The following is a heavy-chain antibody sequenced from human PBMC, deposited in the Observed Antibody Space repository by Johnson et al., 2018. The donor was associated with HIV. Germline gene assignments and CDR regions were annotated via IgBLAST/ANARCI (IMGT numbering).Heavy chain of an antibody. D-gene: IGHD1-26*01. J-gene: IGHJ3*02. CDR3: ARDRVGATAFDM. CDR1: EFTFSGSA. V-gene: IGHV3-23*04. Sequence: EKLVESGGGLVQPGGSLRLSCAASEFTFSGSAMSWVRQAPGKGLEWVSAISGSGSHTYYADSMKGRFTISRDNAKNSLYLHMNSLRAEDTAVYYCARDRVGATAFDMWGQGTMVTVSS. CDR2: ISGSGSHT.